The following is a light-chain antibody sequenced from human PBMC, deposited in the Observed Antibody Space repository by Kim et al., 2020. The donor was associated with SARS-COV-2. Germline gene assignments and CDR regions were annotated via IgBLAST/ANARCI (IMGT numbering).Light chain of an antibody. J-gene: IGKJ1*01. Sequence: SVAPGESATLSCRASQSVSSNLAWYQQKPGQAPRLLIYGASTRATGIPARFSGSGSGTEFTLTISSLQSEDFAVYYCQQYSNWWTFGQGTKVDIK. CDR3: QQYSNWWT. V-gene: IGKV3-15*01. CDR1: QSVSSN. CDR2: GAS.